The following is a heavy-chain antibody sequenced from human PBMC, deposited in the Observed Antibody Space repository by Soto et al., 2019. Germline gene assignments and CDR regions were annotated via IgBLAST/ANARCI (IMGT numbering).Heavy chain of an antibody. J-gene: IGHJ6*03. D-gene: IGHD2-2*01. CDR3: ARELACSSTSCSFFMDV. V-gene: IGHV1-18*01. CDR1: GYTFTSYG. CDR2: ISAYNGNT. Sequence: QVQLVQSGAEVKKPGASVKVSCKASGYTFTSYGISWVRQAPGQGLEWMGWISAYNGNTNYAQKLQGRVTMTTDTSTTTAYVERSSLRSDDTAVYYCARELACSSTSCSFFMDVWGKGTTVTVSS.